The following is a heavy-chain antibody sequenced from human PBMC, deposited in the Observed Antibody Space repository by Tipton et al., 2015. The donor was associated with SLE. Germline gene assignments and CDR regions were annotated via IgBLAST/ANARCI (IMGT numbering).Heavy chain of an antibody. J-gene: IGHJ4*02. CDR2: ISWNSGSI. D-gene: IGHD2-2*01. Sequence: SLRLSCAASGFTFDDYAMHWVRQAPGKGLEWASGISWNSGSIGYADSVKGRFTISRDNAKNSLYLQMNSLRAEDTALYYCAKVRSGCSSTSCYGWYYFDYWGQGTLVTVSS. V-gene: IGHV3-9*01. CDR3: AKVRSGCSSTSCYGWYYFDY. CDR1: GFTFDDYA.